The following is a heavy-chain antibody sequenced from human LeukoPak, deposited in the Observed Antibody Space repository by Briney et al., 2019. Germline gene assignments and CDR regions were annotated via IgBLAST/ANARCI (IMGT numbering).Heavy chain of an antibody. D-gene: IGHD6-13*01. Sequence: GASLRLSCAASGFTFSSYWMNWVRQAPGKGLEWVAKIKQDGSETYYVDSVKGRFFISRDNAKNSLYLQMNSLRAEDTAMYYCASPSYSGGWYYLDYWGQGTLVTVSS. J-gene: IGHJ4*02. CDR3: ASPSYSGGWYYLDY. V-gene: IGHV3-7*01. CDR1: GFTFSSYW. CDR2: IKQDGSET.